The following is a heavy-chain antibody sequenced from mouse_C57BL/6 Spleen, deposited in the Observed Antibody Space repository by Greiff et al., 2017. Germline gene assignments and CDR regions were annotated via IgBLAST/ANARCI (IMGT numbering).Heavy chain of an antibody. J-gene: IGHJ3*01. CDR1: GYTFTSYW. CDR2: IFPGCGSP. V-gene: IGHV1-55*01. CDR3: ARVGGYDYYSAY. Sequence: VQLQQPGAELVKPGASVKMSCKASGYTFTSYWITWLKQRPGHGLEWIGDIFPGCGSPNYNEKFKSKAALTVDTSSSTAYIQLSSLTSEDSAVYYCARVGGYDYYSAYWGQGTLVTVSA. D-gene: IGHD2-4*01.